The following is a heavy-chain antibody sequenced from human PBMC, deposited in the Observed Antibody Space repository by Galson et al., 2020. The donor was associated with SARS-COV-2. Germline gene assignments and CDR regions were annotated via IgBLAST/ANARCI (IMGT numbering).Heavy chain of an antibody. V-gene: IGHV1-46*01. CDR3: ARDFRITIFGVVPARYYYMDV. CDR1: GYTFTSYY. J-gene: IGHJ6*03. Sequence: ASVKVSCKASGYTFTSYYMHWVRQAPGQGLEWMGIINPSGGSTSYAQKFQGRVTMTRDTSTSTVYMERSSLRSEDTAVYYCARDFRITIFGVVPARYYYMDVWGKGTTVTVSS. CDR2: INPSGGST. D-gene: IGHD3-3*01.